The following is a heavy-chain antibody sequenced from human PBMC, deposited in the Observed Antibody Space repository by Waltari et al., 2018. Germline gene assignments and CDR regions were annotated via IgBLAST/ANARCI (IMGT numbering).Heavy chain of an antibody. Sequence: EEQLVESGGGSVQPGGSLRLACAASGLTISRNYMNWVRQAPGKGRDVGAVMYVGGATQYADSVKDRFTISRDNAENSLYLQMNSLRAEDTAVYYCVRNWNYVHGMDVWGQGTTVTVSS. J-gene: IGHJ6*02. CDR1: GLTISRNY. D-gene: IGHD1-7*01. CDR2: MYVGGAT. V-gene: IGHV3-66*01. CDR3: VRNWNYVHGMDV.